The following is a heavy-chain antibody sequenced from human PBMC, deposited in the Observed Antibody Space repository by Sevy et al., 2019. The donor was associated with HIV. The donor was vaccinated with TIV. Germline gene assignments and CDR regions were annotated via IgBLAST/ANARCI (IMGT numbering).Heavy chain of an antibody. CDR2: IYYSGST. CDR1: GDSISSYY. CDR3: ARGRPDYYYGMDV. V-gene: IGHV4-59*01. J-gene: IGHJ6*02. Sequence: SETLSLTCTVSGDSISSYYWSWIRQPPGKGLEWIGYIYYSGSTNYNSSLKSRVTISKDTSKNQVSLKLTSVTAADTAVYYCARGRPDYYYGMDVWGQGTTVTVSS.